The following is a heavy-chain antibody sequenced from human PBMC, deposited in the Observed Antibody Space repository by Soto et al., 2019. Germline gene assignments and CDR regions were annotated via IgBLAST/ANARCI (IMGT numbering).Heavy chain of an antibody. CDR3: ARSPPFSSFRGFDV. V-gene: IGHV4-34*02. Sequence: QVQLKQWGAGLLKPSETLSLTCAVNGGSFTGYYWTYIRQSPEKGLEWIGEVNHRGSTTYNPSLKSRITVAVDASNNQVSLNLSSVADADTAFYYCARSPPFSSFRGFDVWGQGTMVTVSS. CDR1: GGSFTGYY. J-gene: IGHJ3*01. D-gene: IGHD6-6*01. CDR2: VNHRGST.